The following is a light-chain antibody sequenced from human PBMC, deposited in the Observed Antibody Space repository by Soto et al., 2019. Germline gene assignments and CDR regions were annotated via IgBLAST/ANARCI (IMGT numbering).Light chain of an antibody. CDR3: QKYDNWPIT. Sequence: EIGMTQSPATLSVAPGERATLSCRASQSININLAWYQQKPGQAPRLLIYGASTRATGLPARFSGSGSGTEFTLIISSLQSEDSAVYYCQKYDNWPITFGQGTRLEI. CDR1: QSININ. J-gene: IGKJ5*01. CDR2: GAS. V-gene: IGKV3-15*01.